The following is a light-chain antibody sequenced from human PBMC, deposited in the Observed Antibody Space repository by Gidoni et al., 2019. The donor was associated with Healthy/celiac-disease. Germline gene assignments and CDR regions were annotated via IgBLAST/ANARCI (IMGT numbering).Light chain of an antibody. J-gene: IGKJ2*01. CDR3: QHYYSTLHT. CDR2: AAS. Sequence: DIQMTQSPSSLSASVGDRVTITCRASQGISNSLAWYQQKPGKAPKLLLYAASSLESGVPSRFSGSGSGTDYTLTISSLQPEDFATYSCQHYYSTLHTFGQGTKLEIQ. V-gene: IGKV1-NL1*01. CDR1: QGISNS.